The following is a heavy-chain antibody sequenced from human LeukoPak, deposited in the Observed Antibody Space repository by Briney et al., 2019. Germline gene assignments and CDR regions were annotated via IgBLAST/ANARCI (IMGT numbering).Heavy chain of an antibody. J-gene: IGHJ4*02. CDR1: GFTFSSYA. CDR3: AKAQTYSNYGTFDY. Sequence: GRSLRLSCAASGFTFSSYALHWVRQAPGKGLEWVAAISYDGVNKFYANSVKGRFTISRDNSKNTLDLQMNSLRAEDTAVYYCAKAQTYSNYGTFDYWGQGTLVTVSS. V-gene: IGHV3-30-3*01. D-gene: IGHD4-11*01. CDR2: ISYDGVNK.